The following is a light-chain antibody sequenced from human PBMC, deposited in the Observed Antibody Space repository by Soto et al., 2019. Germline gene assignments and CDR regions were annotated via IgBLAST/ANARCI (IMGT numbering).Light chain of an antibody. CDR3: SSYTTSDTLYV. Sequence: QSALTQPASVSGSPGQSITISCTGTNSDIGDFNYVSWYQHHPGRAPKLMIYEVTNRPSGVSNRFSGSKSGSTASLTISGLQAEDEAEYYCSSYTTSDTLYVFGTGTKLTVL. CDR2: EVT. CDR1: NSDIGDFNY. J-gene: IGLJ1*01. V-gene: IGLV2-14*01.